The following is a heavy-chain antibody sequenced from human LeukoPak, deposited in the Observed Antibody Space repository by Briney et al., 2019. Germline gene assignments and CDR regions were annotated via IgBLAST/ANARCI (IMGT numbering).Heavy chain of an antibody. CDR2: INHSGST. CDR3: ARGRRGSASH. V-gene: IGHV4-34*01. J-gene: IGHJ4*02. D-gene: IGHD1-26*01. CDR1: GGSFSGYY. Sequence: SETLSLTCAVYGGSFSGYYWSWIRQPPGKGLEWIGEINHSGSTNYNPSLKSRVTISVDTSKNQFSLKLSSVTAADTAVYYCARGRRGSASHWGQGTLVTASS.